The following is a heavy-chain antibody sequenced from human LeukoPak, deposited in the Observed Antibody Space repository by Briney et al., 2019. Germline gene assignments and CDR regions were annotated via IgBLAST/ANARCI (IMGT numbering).Heavy chain of an antibody. D-gene: IGHD4-17*01. V-gene: IGHV3-73*01. CDR3: TRYGITPFDY. Sequence: PGGSLRLSCAASGFTFSGSSVHWVRQASGKGLEWVGRIRNQANSYATAYAASVKSRFTISRDDSANTAYLQMNSLRTDDTAVYYCTRYGITPFDYWGQGTLVTVSS. J-gene: IGHJ4*02. CDR1: GFTFSGSS. CDR2: IRNQANSYAT.